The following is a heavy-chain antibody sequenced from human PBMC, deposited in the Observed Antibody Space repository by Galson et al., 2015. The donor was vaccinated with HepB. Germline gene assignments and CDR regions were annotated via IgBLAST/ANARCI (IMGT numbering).Heavy chain of an antibody. V-gene: IGHV3-33*01. CDR2: IWYDGTNK. CDR1: GFSFSDYG. Sequence: SLRLSCAASGFSFSDYGMHWVRQAPGKGLEWVAVIWYDGTNKYYADSVKGRFTISRDNSKNTLYLQMNSLRAEDTAVYYCARDSGGLLGHYYYYGMDVWGRGTTVTVSS. D-gene: IGHD6-25*01. CDR3: ARDSGGLLGHYYYYGMDV. J-gene: IGHJ6*02.